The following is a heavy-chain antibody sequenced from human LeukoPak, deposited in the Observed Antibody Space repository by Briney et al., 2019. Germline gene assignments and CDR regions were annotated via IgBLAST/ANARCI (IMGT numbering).Heavy chain of an antibody. CDR1: GYTLTELS. V-gene: IGHV1-24*01. CDR3: ARGPPANQIGIDY. J-gene: IGHJ4*02. D-gene: IGHD1-14*01. Sequence: GASVKVSCKVSGYTLTELSMHWVRQAPGKGLEWMGGFDPEDGETIYAQKFQGRVTITRNTSISTAYMELSSLRSEDTAVYYCARGPPANQIGIDYWGQGTLVTVSS. CDR2: FDPEDGET.